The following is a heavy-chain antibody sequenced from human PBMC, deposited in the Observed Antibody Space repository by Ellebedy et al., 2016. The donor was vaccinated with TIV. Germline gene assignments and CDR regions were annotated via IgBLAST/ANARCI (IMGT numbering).Heavy chain of an antibody. Sequence: AASVKVSCKASGYTFTNYYIHWVRQAPGQGLEWMGIINPGANSTNYAQKFQDRVIMTWDTSTSTVYLELSSLRSEDTAIYYCARHRDTALSFWGQGTLVTVSS. CDR1: GYTFTNYY. D-gene: IGHD5-18*01. CDR3: ARHRDTALSF. CDR2: INPGANST. J-gene: IGHJ4*02. V-gene: IGHV1-46*01.